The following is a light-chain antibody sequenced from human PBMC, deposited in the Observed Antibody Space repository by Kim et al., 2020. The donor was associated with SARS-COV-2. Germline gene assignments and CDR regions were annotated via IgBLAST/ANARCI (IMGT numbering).Light chain of an antibody. J-gene: IGKJ1*01. V-gene: IGKV1-5*03. Sequence: DIQMTQSPSTLSASVGDRVTITCRASQSISSWLAWYQQKPGKAPKLLIYKASSLESEVPSRFSGSGSGTEFTLTISSLQPDDFATYYCQQYNSPPRTFGQGTKVDIK. CDR2: KAS. CDR3: QQYNSPPRT. CDR1: QSISSW.